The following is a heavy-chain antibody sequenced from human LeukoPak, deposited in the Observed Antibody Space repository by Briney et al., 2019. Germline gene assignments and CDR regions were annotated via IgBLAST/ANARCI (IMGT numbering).Heavy chain of an antibody. J-gene: IGHJ6*02. CDR2: FSAYNGNT. CDR1: GYTFTSYG. CDR3: ARVGYDPNSYYYYYGMDV. D-gene: IGHD5-12*01. V-gene: IGHV1-18*01. Sequence: ASVKVSCKASGYTFTSYGISWVRQAPGQGLEWMGWFSAYNGNTNYAQKLQGRVTMTTDTSTSTAYMELRSLRSDDTAVYYCARVGYDPNSYYYYYGMDVWGQGTTVTVSS.